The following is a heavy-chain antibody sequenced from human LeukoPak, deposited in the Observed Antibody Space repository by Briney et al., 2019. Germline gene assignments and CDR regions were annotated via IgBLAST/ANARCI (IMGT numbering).Heavy chain of an antibody. CDR2: INTNTGNP. J-gene: IGHJ4*02. V-gene: IGHV7-4-1*02. CDR3: ASGDYDFWSGY. CDR1: GYTFTSYA. Sequence: ASVKVSCKASGYTFTSYAMSLVRQAPGQGLEWMGWINTNTGNPTYAQGFTGRFVFSLDTSVSTAYLQISSLKAEDTAVYYCASGDYDFWSGYWGQGTLVTVSS. D-gene: IGHD3-3*01.